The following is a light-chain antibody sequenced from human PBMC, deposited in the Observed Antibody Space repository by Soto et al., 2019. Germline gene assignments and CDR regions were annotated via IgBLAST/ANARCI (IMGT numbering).Light chain of an antibody. Sequence: QSLLTQPPSASGTPGQRFTISCSGNISNIGSNTVNWYQHLPGTAPKLLMYSNNQRPSGVPDRFSGSKYGTSASLAISGLQSEDEADYYCAAWDDRLNGNVFGTGTKVTVL. CDR2: SNN. V-gene: IGLV1-44*01. CDR1: ISNIGSNT. CDR3: AAWDDRLNGNV. J-gene: IGLJ1*01.